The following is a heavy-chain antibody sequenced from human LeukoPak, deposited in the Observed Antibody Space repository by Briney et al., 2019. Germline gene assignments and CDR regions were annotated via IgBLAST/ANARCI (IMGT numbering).Heavy chain of an antibody. Sequence: GGSLRLSCAASGFTFSSYSMNWVRQAPGKGLEWVSYISSSSSTIYHADSVKGRFTISRDNAKNSLYLQMNSLRAEDTAVYYCARDRFEPEDAFDIWDQGTMATVSS. CDR3: ARDRFEPEDAFDI. J-gene: IGHJ3*02. CDR2: ISSSSSTI. D-gene: IGHD1-14*01. V-gene: IGHV3-48*04. CDR1: GFTFSSYS.